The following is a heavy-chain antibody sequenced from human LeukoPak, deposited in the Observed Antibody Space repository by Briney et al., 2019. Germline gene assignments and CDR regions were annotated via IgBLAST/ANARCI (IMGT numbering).Heavy chain of an antibody. CDR1: GGSFSGYY. Sequence: SETLSLTCAVYGGSFSGYYWSWIRQPPGKGLEWIGEINHSGSTNYNPSLKSRVTISVDTSKNQFSLKLSSVTAADTAVYYCARGLTNIAVAGTGNFDYWGQGTLVTVSS. CDR3: ARGLTNIAVAGTGNFDY. V-gene: IGHV4-34*01. J-gene: IGHJ4*02. D-gene: IGHD6-19*01. CDR2: INHSGST.